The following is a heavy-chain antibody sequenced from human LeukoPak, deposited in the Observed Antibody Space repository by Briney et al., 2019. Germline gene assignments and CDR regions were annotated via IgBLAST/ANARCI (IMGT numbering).Heavy chain of an antibody. J-gene: IGHJ4*02. CDR3: ARANYFDY. CDR1: GGSISSYY. V-gene: IGHV4-59*01. Sequence: SETLSLTCTVSGGSISSYYWSWFRQPPGKGPEWIGSINYSGSTNYNPSLKSRVTMSVDTSKNQFSLKLSSVTAADTAVYYCARANYFDYWGQGTLVTVSS. CDR2: INYSGST.